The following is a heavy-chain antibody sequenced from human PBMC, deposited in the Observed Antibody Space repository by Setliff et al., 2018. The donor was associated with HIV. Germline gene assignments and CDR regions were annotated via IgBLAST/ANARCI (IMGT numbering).Heavy chain of an antibody. Sequence: SETLSLTCAVSGGSISSSNWWSWVRQPPGKGLEWIGEIYHSGSTNYNPSLKSRVTISVDKSKNQFSLKLSSVTAADTAVYFCARRQSYYDILNGPAFDALDIWGQGTKVTVSS. CDR1: GGSISSSNW. D-gene: IGHD3-9*01. CDR2: IYHSGST. J-gene: IGHJ3*02. CDR3: ARRQSYYDILNGPAFDALDI. V-gene: IGHV4-4*02.